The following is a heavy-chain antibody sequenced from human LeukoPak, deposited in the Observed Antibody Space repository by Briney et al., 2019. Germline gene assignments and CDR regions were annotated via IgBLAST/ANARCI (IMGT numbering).Heavy chain of an antibody. CDR3: ARDQNSGSYYGGYFDY. J-gene: IGHJ4*02. D-gene: IGHD1-26*01. CDR1: GYTFTSYG. Sequence: ASVKVSCKASGYTFTSYGISWVRQAPGQGLEWMGWINPNSGGTNYAQKFQGRVTMTRDTSISTAYMELSRLRSDDTAVYYCARDQNSGSYYGGYFDYWGQGTLVTVSS. V-gene: IGHV1-2*02. CDR2: INPNSGGT.